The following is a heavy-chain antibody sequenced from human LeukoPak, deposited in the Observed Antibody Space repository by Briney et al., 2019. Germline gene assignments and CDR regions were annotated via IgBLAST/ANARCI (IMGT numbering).Heavy chain of an antibody. CDR3: ALYSSSWSSPFDY. J-gene: IGHJ4*02. CDR2: LSGSGGST. Sequence: GGSLRLSCAASGFTFSSYAMSWVRQAPGKGLEWVSALSGSGGSTYYADSVKGRVTISRDNSKNTLYLQMNSLRAKDTAVYYCALYSSSWSSPFDYWGQGTLVTVSS. D-gene: IGHD6-13*01. CDR1: GFTFSSYA. V-gene: IGHV3-23*01.